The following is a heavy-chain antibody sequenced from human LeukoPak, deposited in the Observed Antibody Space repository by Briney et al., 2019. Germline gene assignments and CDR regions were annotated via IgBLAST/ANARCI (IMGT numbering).Heavy chain of an antibody. CDR2: ISAYNGNT. CDR1: GYTFTSYG. CDR3: ARPVYYDSSGYVIDY. Sequence: ASVKVSCKASGYTFTSYGISWVRQAPGQGLEWMGWISAYNGNTNYAQKLQGRVTMTTDTSTSTAYMELRSLRSDDTAVYYCARPVYYDSSGYVIDYWGQGTLVTVSS. V-gene: IGHV1-18*01. J-gene: IGHJ4*02. D-gene: IGHD3-22*01.